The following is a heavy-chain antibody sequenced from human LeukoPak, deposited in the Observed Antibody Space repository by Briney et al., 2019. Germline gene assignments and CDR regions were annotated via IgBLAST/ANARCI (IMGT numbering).Heavy chain of an antibody. Sequence: PGGSLRLSCAASGFTFSSYSMNWVRQAPGKGLEWVSSISSSSSYIYYADPVKGRFTISRDNAKNSLYLQMNSLRAEDTAVYYCAKGGGFGKYYFDYWGQGTLVTVSS. CDR1: GFTFSSYS. CDR3: AKGGGFGKYYFDY. CDR2: ISSSSSYI. J-gene: IGHJ4*02. V-gene: IGHV3-21*01. D-gene: IGHD3-16*01.